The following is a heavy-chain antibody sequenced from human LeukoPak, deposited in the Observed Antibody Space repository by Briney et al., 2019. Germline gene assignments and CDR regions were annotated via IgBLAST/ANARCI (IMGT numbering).Heavy chain of an antibody. Sequence: ASVKVSCKASGYTFTRYDINWVRQATGQGLEWMGWMNPNSGNTGYAQKFQGRITMTRNTSINTAYMELSSLRSEDTAVYYCARGGYIYGFGSGYWGQGTLVTVSS. D-gene: IGHD5-18*01. J-gene: IGHJ4*02. V-gene: IGHV1-8*01. CDR2: MNPNSGNT. CDR3: ARGGYIYGFGSGY. CDR1: GYTFTRYD.